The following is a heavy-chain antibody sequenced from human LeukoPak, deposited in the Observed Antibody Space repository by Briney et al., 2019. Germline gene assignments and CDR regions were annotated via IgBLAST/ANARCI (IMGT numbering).Heavy chain of an antibody. Sequence: GGSLRLSCAASGFAFSNAWMSWVRQAPGNGLEWVGRIKSKTDGGTTDYAAPVKGRFTISRDDSKNTLYLQMNSLKTEDTAVYYCTTEGDYGDYDLDYWGQGTLVTVSS. CDR1: GFAFSNAW. J-gene: IGHJ4*02. V-gene: IGHV3-15*01. D-gene: IGHD4-17*01. CDR2: IKSKTDGGTT. CDR3: TTEGDYGDYDLDY.